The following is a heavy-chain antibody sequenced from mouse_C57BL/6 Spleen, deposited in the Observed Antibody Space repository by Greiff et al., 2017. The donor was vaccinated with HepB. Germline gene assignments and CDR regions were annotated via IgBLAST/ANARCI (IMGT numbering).Heavy chain of an antibody. J-gene: IGHJ2*01. Sequence: EVMLVESEGGLVQPGSSMKLSCTASGFTFSDYYMAWVRQVPEKGLEWVANINYDGSSTYYLDSLKSRFIISRDNAKNILYLQMSSLKSEDTATYYCARDRSNYGSYYFDYWGQGTTLTVSS. CDR1: GFTFSDYY. CDR2: INYDGSST. CDR3: ARDRSNYGSYYFDY. V-gene: IGHV5-16*01. D-gene: IGHD2-5*01.